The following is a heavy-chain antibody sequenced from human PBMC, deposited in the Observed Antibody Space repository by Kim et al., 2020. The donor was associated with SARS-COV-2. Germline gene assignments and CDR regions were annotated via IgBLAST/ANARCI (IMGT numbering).Heavy chain of an antibody. CDR3: ARARPRVVGILSGSWFDP. V-gene: IGHV4-34*01. J-gene: IGHJ5*02. CDR1: GGSFSGYY. Sequence: SETLSLTCAVYGGSFSGYYWSWIRQPPGKGLEWIGEINHSGSTNYNPSLKSRVTISVDTSKNQFSLKLSSVTAADTAVYYCARARPRVVGILSGSWFDP. D-gene: IGHD3-22*01. CDR2: INHSGST.